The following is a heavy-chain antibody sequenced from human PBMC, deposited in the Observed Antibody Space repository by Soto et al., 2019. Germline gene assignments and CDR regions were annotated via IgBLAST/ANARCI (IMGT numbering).Heavy chain of an antibody. CDR3: ARIEGVESRSLDY. CDR1: GFTFSNYE. D-gene: IGHD1-1*01. Sequence: DVQLVESGGGLVQTGGSLRLSCAASGFTFSNYEMNWVRQAPGKGLEWVSYISSSGYTRFYADSVKGRFTISRDNGEKSLYLHMNSLRDDDTAVYYFARIEGVESRSLDYWGQGTLVTVSS. V-gene: IGHV3-48*03. CDR2: ISSSGYTR. J-gene: IGHJ4*02.